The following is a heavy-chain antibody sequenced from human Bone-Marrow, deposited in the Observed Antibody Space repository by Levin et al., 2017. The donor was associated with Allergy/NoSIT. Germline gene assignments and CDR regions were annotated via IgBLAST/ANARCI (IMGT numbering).Heavy chain of an antibody. Sequence: PGGSLRLSCAASGFSISTHNMHWVRQAPGKGLEWVAVISDDGTTKDYADSVRGRFTISRDNSKSTLSLQMDNVRPDDTAIYYCARAPAKGPLRYFDLWGRGTLVTVSS. V-gene: IGHV3-30-3*01. CDR2: ISDDGTTK. D-gene: IGHD3-16*01. J-gene: IGHJ2*01. CDR1: GFSISTHN. CDR3: ARAPAKGPLRYFDL.